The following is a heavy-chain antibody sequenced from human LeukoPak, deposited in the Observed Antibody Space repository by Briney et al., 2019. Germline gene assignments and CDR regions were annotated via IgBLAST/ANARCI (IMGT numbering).Heavy chain of an antibody. CDR1: GFTFSSYD. D-gene: IGHD6-13*01. CDR3: ARDSYSRS. V-gene: IGHV3-48*03. CDR2: ISSSGRTI. J-gene: IGHJ5*02. Sequence: GGSLRLSCAASGFTFSSYDMNWVRQAPGKGLEWVSYISSSGRTIYYADSVKGRFTISRDNAKNSLYLQMNSLRVEDTAVYYCARDSYSRSWGQGTLVTVSS.